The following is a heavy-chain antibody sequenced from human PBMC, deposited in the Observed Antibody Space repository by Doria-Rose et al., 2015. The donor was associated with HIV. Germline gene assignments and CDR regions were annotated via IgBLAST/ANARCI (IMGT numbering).Heavy chain of an antibody. CDR3: ARELRLNTYYFDY. CDR2: SYYSGST. D-gene: IGHD1-7*01. V-gene: IGHV4-30-4*08. J-gene: IGHJ4*02. CDR1: GVSISSGDYY. Sequence: QVQLQESGPGLVKPSQALSLTCTVSGVSISSGDYYWSWIRQPPGKGLEWIGYSYYSGSTYYNPSLKSRVTISIDTSKNQFSLKLSSVTAADTAVYYCARELRLNTYYFDYWGQGTLVSVSS.